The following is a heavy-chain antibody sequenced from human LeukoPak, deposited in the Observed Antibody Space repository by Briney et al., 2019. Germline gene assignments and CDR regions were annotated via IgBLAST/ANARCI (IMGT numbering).Heavy chain of an antibody. CDR1: GFTFSSYA. V-gene: IGHV3-23*01. CDR2: ISGSGGST. CDR3: AKAILWFGELDY. J-gene: IGHJ4*02. D-gene: IGHD3-10*01. Sequence: GGSLRLSCAAPGFTFSSYAMSWVRQAPGKGLEWVSAISGSGGSTYYADSVKGRFTISRDNSKNTLYLQMNSLRAEDTAVYYCAKAILWFGELDYWGQGTLVTVSS.